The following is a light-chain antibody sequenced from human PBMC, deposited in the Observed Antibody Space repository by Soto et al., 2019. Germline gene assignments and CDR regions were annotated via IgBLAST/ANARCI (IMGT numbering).Light chain of an antibody. CDR3: QQYGSSPRT. V-gene: IGKV3-20*01. CDR2: AAS. J-gene: IGKJ1*01. Sequence: EIVLTQSPGTLSLSPGDRATVSCRASQSVNSAYLAWYQQKPGQAPRLLISAASSRATGIPDRFSGSGSETDFTLSITRLEPEDFAVYYCQQYGSSPRTFGQGTRVEVK. CDR1: QSVNSAY.